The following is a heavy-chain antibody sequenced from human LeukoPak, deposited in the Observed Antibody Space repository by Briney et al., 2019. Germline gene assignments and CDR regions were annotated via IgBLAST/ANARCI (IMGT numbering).Heavy chain of an antibody. CDR3: AREGGGYCSSTSCFPPYNWFDP. V-gene: IGHV4-59*01. Sequence: PSETLSLTCTVSGGSISSYYWSWLRQPPGKGLEWIGYIYYSGSTNYNPSLKSRVTISVDTSKNQFSLKLSSVTAADTAVYYCAREGGGYCSSTSCFPPYNWFDPWGQGTLVTVSS. D-gene: IGHD2-2*01. CDR2: IYYSGST. CDR1: GGSISSYY. J-gene: IGHJ5*02.